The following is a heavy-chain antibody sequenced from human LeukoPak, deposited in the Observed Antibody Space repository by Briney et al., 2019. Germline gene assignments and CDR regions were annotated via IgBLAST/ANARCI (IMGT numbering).Heavy chain of an antibody. CDR1: GGSFSGYY. CDR2: INHSGST. D-gene: IGHD2-2*01. J-gene: IGHJ5*02. Sequence: SETLSLTCAVYGGSFSGYYWSWIRQPPGKGLEWIGEINHSGSTNHNPSLKSRVTISVDTSKNQFSLKLSSVTAADTAVYYCARGGSIVVVPAATPRGRFDPWGQGTLVTVSS. CDR3: ARGGSIVVVPAATPRGRFDP. V-gene: IGHV4-34*01.